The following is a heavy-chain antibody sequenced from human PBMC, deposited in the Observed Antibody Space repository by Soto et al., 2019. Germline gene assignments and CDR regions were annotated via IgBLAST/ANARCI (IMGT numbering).Heavy chain of an antibody. J-gene: IGHJ6*02. CDR1: GYTFTSYG. Sequence: ASVKVSCKASGYTFTSYGISWVRQAPGQGLEWMGWISAYNGNTNYAQKLQGRVTMTTDTSTSTAYMELRSLGSDDTAVYYCARRHTLQWLVYGMDVWGQGTTVTAP. D-gene: IGHD6-19*01. CDR2: ISAYNGNT. CDR3: ARRHTLQWLVYGMDV. V-gene: IGHV1-18*01.